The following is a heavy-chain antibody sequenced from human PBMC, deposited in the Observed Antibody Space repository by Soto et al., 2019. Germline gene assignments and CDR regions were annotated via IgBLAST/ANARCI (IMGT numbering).Heavy chain of an antibody. J-gene: IGHJ4*02. V-gene: IGHV3-23*01. CDR2: IRGSGGST. CDR3: AKGFGISWQYYLDY. Sequence: EVQLLESGRGLVQPGGSLRLSCAASGFSFASYAMNWVRQAPGKGLEWVSGIRGSGGSTYYADSVKGRFTISRDNSKNTLYLQLSSLRVEDTAVYYCAKGFGISWQYYLDYWGQGTLVTVSS. D-gene: IGHD3-10*01. CDR1: GFSFASYA.